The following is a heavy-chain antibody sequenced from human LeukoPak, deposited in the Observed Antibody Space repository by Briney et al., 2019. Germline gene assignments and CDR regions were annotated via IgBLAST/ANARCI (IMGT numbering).Heavy chain of an antibody. V-gene: IGHV4-59*01. J-gene: IGHJ5*02. CDR1: GCSISSYY. Sequence: PSETLSLTCTVSGCSISSYYWSWIRQPPGKGLEWIGYIYYSGSSKYNPSLKGRVTISVDTSKNQFSLKLSSVTAADTAVYYCARLYDSSGYTNWLDPWGQGTLVTVSS. CDR2: IYYSGSS. CDR3: ARLYDSSGYTNWLDP. D-gene: IGHD3-22*01.